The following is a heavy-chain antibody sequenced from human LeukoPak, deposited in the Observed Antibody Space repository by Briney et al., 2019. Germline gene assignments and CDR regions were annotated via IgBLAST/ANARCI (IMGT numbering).Heavy chain of an antibody. Sequence: PGGSLRLSCAASGFTFSSYAMSWVRQAPGKGLEWVSAISGSGGSTYYADSVKGRFTISRVNSKNTLYLQMNSLRAEDTAVYYCAKEAGSGYYAYYYYGMDVWGQGTTVTISS. J-gene: IGHJ6*02. CDR1: GFTFSSYA. V-gene: IGHV3-23*01. CDR2: ISGSGGST. CDR3: AKEAGSGYYAYYYYGMDV. D-gene: IGHD3-3*01.